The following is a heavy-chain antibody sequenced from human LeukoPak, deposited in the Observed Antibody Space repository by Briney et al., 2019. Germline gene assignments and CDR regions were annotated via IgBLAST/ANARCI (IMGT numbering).Heavy chain of an antibody. CDR1: GGSISSGGYY. J-gene: IGHJ3*02. V-gene: IGHV4-30-2*01. CDR3: ARVTDDAFDI. CDR2: IYHSGST. Sequence: SETLSLTCTVSGGSISSGGYYWSWIRQPPGKGLEWIGYIYHSGSTYYNPSLKSRVTMSVDTSKNQFSLKLSSVTAADTAVYYCARVTDDAFDIWGQGTMVTVSS.